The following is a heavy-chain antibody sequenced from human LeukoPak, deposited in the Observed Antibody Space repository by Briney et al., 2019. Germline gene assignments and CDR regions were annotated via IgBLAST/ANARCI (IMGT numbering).Heavy chain of an antibody. V-gene: IGHV1-2*02. Sequence: GASVKVSCKASGYSFTDYYMHWVRQAPGQGLEWMGWISPNSGGTNYAQKFHGRVTMTRDTSISIAYMELSRLSSDDTAVYYCARDQMGSHYTYDYWGQGTLVTVSS. CDR3: ARDQMGSHYTYDY. CDR2: ISPNSGGT. CDR1: GYSFTDYY. D-gene: IGHD5-24*01. J-gene: IGHJ4*02.